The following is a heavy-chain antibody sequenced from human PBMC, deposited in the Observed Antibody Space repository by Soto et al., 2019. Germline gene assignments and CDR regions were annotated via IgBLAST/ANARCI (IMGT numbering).Heavy chain of an antibody. D-gene: IGHD3-10*01. V-gene: IGHV3-74*01. CDR1: GFIFKMYW. CDR2: IYNDGSYT. CDR3: TRGPRPISTGTGAY. J-gene: IGHJ4*02. Sequence: GSLRLSCAASGFIFKMYWMHWVRQTPGKGLVWISRIYNDGSYTDYADPVRGRFTISRDSVNDTLYLQMNNLRAEDSGLYYCTRGPRPISTGTGAYWGQGTQVTVSS.